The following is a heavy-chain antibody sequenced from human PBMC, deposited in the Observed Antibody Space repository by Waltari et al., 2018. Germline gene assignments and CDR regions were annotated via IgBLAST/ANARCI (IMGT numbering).Heavy chain of an antibody. V-gene: IGHV4-4*07. CDR2: IYTSGST. Sequence: QVHLQEPGPGLVKPSATLSLTCPVSGCSISSYYWSWIRQPAGKGLEWIGRIYTSGSTNYNPSLKSRVTMSVDTSKNQFSLKLSSVTAADTAVYYCARGDVVVPAATWYFDLWGRGTLVTVSS. CDR1: GCSISSYY. CDR3: ARGDVVVPAATWYFDL. J-gene: IGHJ2*01. D-gene: IGHD2-2*01.